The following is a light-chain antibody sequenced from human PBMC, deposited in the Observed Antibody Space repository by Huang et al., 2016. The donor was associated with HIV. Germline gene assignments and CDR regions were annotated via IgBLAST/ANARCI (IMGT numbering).Light chain of an antibody. J-gene: IGKJ4*01. Sequence: DIQMTQSPSSLSASIGDRVTITCRASQGIGSYLNWYQQIPGKTPKLLIYAASTLQSGVPSRFSGSGSGTDFTLTISCLQPEDFATYYCQQSYSTFTFGGGTKVEIK. CDR1: QGIGSY. CDR2: AAS. V-gene: IGKV1-39*01. CDR3: QQSYSTFT.